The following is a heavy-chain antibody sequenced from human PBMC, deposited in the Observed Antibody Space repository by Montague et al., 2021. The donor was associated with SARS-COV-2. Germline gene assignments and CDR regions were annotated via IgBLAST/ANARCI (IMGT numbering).Heavy chain of an antibody. CDR1: GDSVAVVKLS. D-gene: IGHD3-16*01. Sequence: CAISGDSVAVVKLSRSSDKHTPSRHLRQFLISCFMPNRKYAYAASVAGRVTVNPDISKNQVSLELRSVTPEDTAVYYCSRIAFAVIPHWGQGTLVTVSS. CDR2: SCFMPNRKY. CDR3: SRIAFAVIPH. V-gene: IGHV6-1*01. J-gene: IGHJ4*02.